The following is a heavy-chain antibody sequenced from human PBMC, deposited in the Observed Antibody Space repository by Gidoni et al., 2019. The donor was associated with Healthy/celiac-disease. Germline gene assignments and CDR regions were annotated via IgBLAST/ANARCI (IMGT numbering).Heavy chain of an antibody. V-gene: IGHV4-59*01. CDR2: IYYRGST. J-gene: IGHJ6*02. D-gene: IGHD2-15*01. Sequence: QVQLQESGPGLVKPSEPLSLTCTVSAGSISTYYWTWIRQPPGKGLEWIGYIYYRGSTNYNPSLKSRVTISVDTSKNQFSLKLSSVTAADTAVYYCARDRVYCSGGSCDKPSYYYYDGMDVWGQGTTVTVSS. CDR1: AGSISTYY. CDR3: ARDRVYCSGGSCDKPSYYYYDGMDV.